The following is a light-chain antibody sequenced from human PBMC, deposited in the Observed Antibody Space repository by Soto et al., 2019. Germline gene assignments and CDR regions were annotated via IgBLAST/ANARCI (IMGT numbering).Light chain of an antibody. CDR1: QSIGDS. CDR3: QQSYSLPYT. V-gene: IGKV1-39*01. Sequence: DIQMTQSPSTLSASVGDRVTITCRASQSIGDSLAWYQQKPGKAPYLLIYAASSLQSGVSSRFSGSGSGTDFTLTISSLQPEDSATYYCQQSYSLPYTFGQGTKVDIK. CDR2: AAS. J-gene: IGKJ2*01.